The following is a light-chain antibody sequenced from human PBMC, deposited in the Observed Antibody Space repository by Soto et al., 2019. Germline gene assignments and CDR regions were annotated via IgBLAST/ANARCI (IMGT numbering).Light chain of an antibody. Sequence: ENLLTQSPGTLSLSPGDRATLSCRASHSVTSSQLAWYQQRPGQAPRLLIYGASTRAAGSPYRFSGSGSGTDFTLTISRLEPEDFAVYYCQQYGSSTGYTFGQGTKLEIK. CDR1: HSVTSSQ. V-gene: IGKV3-20*01. J-gene: IGKJ2*01. CDR3: QQYGSSTGYT. CDR2: GAS.